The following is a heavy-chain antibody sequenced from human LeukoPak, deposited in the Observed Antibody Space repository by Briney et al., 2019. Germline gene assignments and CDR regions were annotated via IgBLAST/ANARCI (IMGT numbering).Heavy chain of an antibody. CDR3: ARDPVRRDSY. CDR2: IYSGGST. CDR1: GFTVSSNY. J-gene: IGHJ4*02. V-gene: IGHV3-53*01. Sequence: GGSLRLSCAASGFTVSSNYMSWVRQAPGKGLEWVSVIYSGGSTYYADSVTGRFTISRDNAKNTLYLQMNRLRAEDTAVYYCARDPVRRDSYWGQGTLVTVSS.